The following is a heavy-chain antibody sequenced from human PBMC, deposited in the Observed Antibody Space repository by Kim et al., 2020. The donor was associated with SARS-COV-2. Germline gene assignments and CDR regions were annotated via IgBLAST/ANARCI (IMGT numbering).Heavy chain of an antibody. CDR3: ARASEIAVAGTTHWCFDL. J-gene: IGHJ2*01. Sequence: SQTLSLTCVISGDSVSSNSAAWNWIRQSPSRGLEWLGRTYYRSKWYNDYAVSVKSRITINPDTSKNQFSLQLNSVTPEDTAVYYCARASEIAVAGTTHWCFDLWGRGTLVTVSS. CDR1: GDSVSSNSAA. V-gene: IGHV6-1*01. D-gene: IGHD6-19*01. CDR2: TYYRSKWYN.